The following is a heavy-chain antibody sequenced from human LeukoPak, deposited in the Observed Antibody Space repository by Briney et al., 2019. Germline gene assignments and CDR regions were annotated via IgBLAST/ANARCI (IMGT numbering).Heavy chain of an antibody. CDR1: GFTFSSYA. CDR2: ISYDGSNK. V-gene: IGHV3-30*04. D-gene: IGHD6-13*01. J-gene: IGHJ4*02. CDR3: ARVLAAGIGALDY. Sequence: PGGSLSLSCAASGFTFSSYAMYWVRQAPGKGLEWVAVISYDGSNKYYADSVKGRFTISRDNSKNTLYLQMNSLRAEDTAVYYCARVLAAGIGALDYWGQGTLVTVSS.